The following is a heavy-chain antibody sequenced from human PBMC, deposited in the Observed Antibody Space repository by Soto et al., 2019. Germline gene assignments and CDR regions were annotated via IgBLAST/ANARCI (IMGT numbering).Heavy chain of an antibody. V-gene: IGHV3-7*03. CDR2: IKHDGSEK. Sequence: EVQLVESGGGLVQPGGSLRLSCAASGFTFSSYWMSWVRQAPGKGLEWVANIKHDGSEKYYVDSVKGRFTISRDNAKNSLYLQMNSLRAEDTAVYYCAIGDYDILTGYSPGFDSWGQGTLVTVSS. D-gene: IGHD3-9*01. CDR3: AIGDYDILTGYSPGFDS. J-gene: IGHJ4*02. CDR1: GFTFSSYW.